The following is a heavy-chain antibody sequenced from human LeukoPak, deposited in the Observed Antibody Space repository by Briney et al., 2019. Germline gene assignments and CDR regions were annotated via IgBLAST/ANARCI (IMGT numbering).Heavy chain of an antibody. V-gene: IGHV3-23*01. CDR1: GFTFSSYA. CDR3: AKDSPDNSSSWYNNALDYGMDV. Sequence: GGSLRLSCAASGFTFSSYAMIWVRQAPGRGLEWVSAISGSGGSTYYADSVKGRFTISRDNSKNTLYLQMNSLRAEDTAVYYCAKDSPDNSSSWYNNALDYGMDVWGQGTTVTVSS. J-gene: IGHJ6*02. D-gene: IGHD6-13*01. CDR2: ISGSGGST.